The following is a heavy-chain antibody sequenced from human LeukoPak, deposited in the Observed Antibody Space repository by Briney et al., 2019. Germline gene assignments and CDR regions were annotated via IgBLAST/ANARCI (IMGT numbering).Heavy chain of an antibody. V-gene: IGHV4-4*09. J-gene: IGHJ5*02. CDR1: GGSISSHY. Sequence: SETLSLTCTVSGGSISSHYWSWIRRPPRQGLEWIAYIHSNGYTNYNPSLKSRVTIFSLKVTSVTAADTAMYYCTKREGPMSGSYDYFDPWGQGTLVTVS. CDR2: IHSNGYT. CDR3: TKREGPMSGSYDYFDP. D-gene: IGHD1-26*01.